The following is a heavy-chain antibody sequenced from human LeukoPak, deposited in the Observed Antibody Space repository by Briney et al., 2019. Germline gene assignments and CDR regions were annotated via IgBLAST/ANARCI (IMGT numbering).Heavy chain of an antibody. CDR3: AREYWGLIVGATSNYYGMDV. D-gene: IGHD1-26*01. Sequence: GGSLILSCAAAGFTFNSYWMSWVRQAPGKGLEGVANVKQDGSEKYYVDSVKGRFTISRDNAKNSLYLQMNSLRAEDTAVYYCAREYWGLIVGATSNYYGMDVWGQGTTVTVSS. V-gene: IGHV3-7*01. CDR1: GFTFNSYW. J-gene: IGHJ6*02. CDR2: VKQDGSEK.